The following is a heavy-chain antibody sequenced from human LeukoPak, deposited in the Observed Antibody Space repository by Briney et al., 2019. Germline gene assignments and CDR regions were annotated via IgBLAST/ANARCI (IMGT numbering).Heavy chain of an antibody. D-gene: IGHD5-12*01. CDR1: GFTVSSNY. Sequence: PVGSLRLSCAASGFTVSSNYMSWVRQAPGKGLEWVSVIYSGGSTYYADSVKGRFTISRDNSKNTLYLQMNSLRAEDTAVYYCARSYSGYDLFDYWGQGTLVTVSS. V-gene: IGHV3-53*01. J-gene: IGHJ4*02. CDR2: IYSGGST. CDR3: ARSYSGYDLFDY.